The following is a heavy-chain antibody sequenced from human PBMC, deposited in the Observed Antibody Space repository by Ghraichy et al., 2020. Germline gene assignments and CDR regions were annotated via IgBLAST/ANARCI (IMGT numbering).Heavy chain of an antibody. Sequence: ASVKVSCKASGYTFTGYYMHWVRQAPGQGLEWMGWIYPNSGGTNYAQKFKGRVTMTRDTSITTAYMELSRLRSDDTAVYYCARGYCSGGSCWDTFDIWGQGTMVTVSS. V-gene: IGHV1-2*02. CDR1: GYTFTGYY. J-gene: IGHJ3*02. D-gene: IGHD2-15*01. CDR2: IYPNSGGT. CDR3: ARGYCSGGSCWDTFDI.